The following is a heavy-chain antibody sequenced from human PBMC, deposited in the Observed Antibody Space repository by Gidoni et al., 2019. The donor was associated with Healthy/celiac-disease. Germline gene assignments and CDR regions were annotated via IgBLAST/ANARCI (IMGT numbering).Heavy chain of an antibody. CDR1: VFTFPSSR. CDR3: ARDAPRFFVDMVPGVGGADY. CDR2: IKQDGSQR. D-gene: IGHD3-10*01. Sequence: VQRGEWAGGWGPPGCPLRLSCSPSVFTFPSSRLIWVRKAAGKGLEWVAHIKQDGSQRYYFASVKGRFTISSDKAKNSLYLQMNSLRAEDTAVCACARDAPRFFVDMVPGVGGADYWGQGTMVTVSS. J-gene: IGHJ4*02. V-gene: IGHV3-7*01.